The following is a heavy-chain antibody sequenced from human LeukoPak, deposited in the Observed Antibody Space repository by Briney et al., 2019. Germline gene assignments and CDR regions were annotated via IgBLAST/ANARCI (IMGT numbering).Heavy chain of an antibody. V-gene: IGHV3-49*04. J-gene: IGHJ3*02. CDR3: TRVRDGYTLHAFDI. CDR1: GFTFSNAW. CDR2: IRSKAYGGTT. Sequence: GGSLRLSCAASGFTFSNAWMSWVRQAPGKGLEWVGFIRSKAYGGTTEYAASVKGRFTISRDDSKSIAYLQMNSLKTEDTAVYYCTRVRDGYTLHAFDIWGQGTMVTVSS. D-gene: IGHD5-24*01.